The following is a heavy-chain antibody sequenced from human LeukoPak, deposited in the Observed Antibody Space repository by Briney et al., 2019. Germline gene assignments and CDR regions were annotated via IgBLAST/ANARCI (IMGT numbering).Heavy chain of an antibody. J-gene: IGHJ5*02. CDR3: ARHQRSGSYYKVSWFDP. CDR2: INHSGST. CDR1: GGSFSGYY. D-gene: IGHD3-10*01. Sequence: SETLSLTCAVYGGSFSGYYWSWIRQPPGKGREWIVGINHSGSTNYNPPLKSRVTISVDTSKNQFSLKLSSVTAADTAVYYCARHQRSGSYYKVSWFDPWGQGTLVTVSS. V-gene: IGHV4-34*01.